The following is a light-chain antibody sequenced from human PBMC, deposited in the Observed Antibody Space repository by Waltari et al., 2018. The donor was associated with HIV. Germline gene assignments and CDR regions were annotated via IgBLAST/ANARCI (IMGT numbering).Light chain of an antibody. V-gene: IGLV1-47*01. Sequence: QSGLTQPPSASGTPGQRLSIPCAGNNSNIGSNFVFWSRQIPVAPPTLLVYRNNRRPAGVGDRFAGTRSGASASLVISGLRVDDEADDYCGSWDDGLRGHVFGSGTTVSV. J-gene: IGLJ1*01. CDR1: NSNIGSNF. CDR3: GSWDDGLRGHV. CDR2: RNN.